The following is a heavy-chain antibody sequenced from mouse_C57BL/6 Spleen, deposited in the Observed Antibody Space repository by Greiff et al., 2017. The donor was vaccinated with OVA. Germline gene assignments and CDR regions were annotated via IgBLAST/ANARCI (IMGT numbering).Heavy chain of an antibody. V-gene: IGHV1-50*01. D-gene: IGHD2-2*01. J-gene: IGHJ4*01. CDR2: IDPSDSYT. Sequence: QVQLQQPGAELVKPGASVKLSCKASGYTFTSYWMQWVKQRPGQGLEWIGEIDPSDSYTNYNQKFKGKATLTVDTSSSTAYMQLSSLTSEDSAVYYCAKEVTTREAMDYWGQGTSVTVSS. CDR1: GYTFTSYW. CDR3: AKEVTTREAMDY.